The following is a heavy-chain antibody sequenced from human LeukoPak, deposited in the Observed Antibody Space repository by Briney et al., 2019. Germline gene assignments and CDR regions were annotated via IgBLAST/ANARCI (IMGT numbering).Heavy chain of an antibody. CDR1: GFTFSSYA. J-gene: IGHJ4*02. CDR3: ARTPNVLLWFGESPPDY. CDR2: ITYDGSNK. V-gene: IGHV3-30-3*01. D-gene: IGHD3-10*01. Sequence: GGSLRLSCAASGFTFSSYAMHWVRQAPGKGLEWVAVITYDGSNKYYADSVKGRFTISRDNSKNTLYLQMNSLRAEDTAVYYCARTPNVLLWFGESPPDYWGQGTLVTVSS.